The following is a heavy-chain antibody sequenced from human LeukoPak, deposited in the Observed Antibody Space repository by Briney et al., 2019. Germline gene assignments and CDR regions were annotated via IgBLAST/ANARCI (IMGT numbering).Heavy chain of an antibody. CDR1: GGSYNTYW. D-gene: IGHD5-18*01. CDR2: IYNSGST. J-gene: IGHJ6*02. Sequence: PSETLSLTCSVSGGSYNTYWWSWIRQPPGKGLEWIGVIYNSGSTNQNPSLKSRVTMSGDPSNNRFSLRLSSVTAADTAVYYCARHLRARQGASSYGSPGMDVWGQGITVTVSS. V-gene: IGHV4-59*08. CDR3: ARHLRARQGASSYGSPGMDV.